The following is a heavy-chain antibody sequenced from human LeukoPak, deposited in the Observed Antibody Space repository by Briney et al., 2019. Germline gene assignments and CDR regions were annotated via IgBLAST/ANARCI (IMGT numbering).Heavy chain of an antibody. D-gene: IGHD5-12*01. Sequence: ASVKVSCKASGYTFTSYDINWVRQATGQGLEWMGWINPNSGGTNYAQKFQGRVTMTRDTSISTAYMELSKLRSDDTAVYYCARGGVATELDYWAQGHLVTVSS. V-gene: IGHV1-2*02. CDR2: INPNSGGT. CDR3: ARGGVATELDY. J-gene: IGHJ4*02. CDR1: GYTFTSYD.